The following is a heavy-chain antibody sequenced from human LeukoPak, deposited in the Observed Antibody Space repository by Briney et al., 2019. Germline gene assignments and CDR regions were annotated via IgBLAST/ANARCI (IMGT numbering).Heavy chain of an antibody. CDR3: AKDRYYDSSGYPVAFDY. CDR2: ISYDGSNK. CDR1: GFTFSSYA. J-gene: IGHJ4*02. V-gene: IGHV3-30*04. D-gene: IGHD3-22*01. Sequence: GGSLRLSCAASGFTFSSYAMHWVRQAPGKGLEWVAVISYDGSNKYYADSVKGRFTVSRDNSKNTLYLQMNSLRAEDTAVYYCAKDRYYDSSGYPVAFDYWGQGTLVTVSS.